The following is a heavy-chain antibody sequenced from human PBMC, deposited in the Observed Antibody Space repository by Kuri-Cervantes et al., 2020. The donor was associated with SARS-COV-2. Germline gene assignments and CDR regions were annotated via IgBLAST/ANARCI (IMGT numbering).Heavy chain of an antibody. CDR1: GYTFTSYY. CDR2: INPSGGST. CDR3: ARDYIAAAKYYWFDP. Sequence: ASVKVSCKASGYTFTSYYMHWVRQAPGQGLEWMGIINPSGGSTSYAQKFQGRVTMTRDTSTSTVYMELRSLRSDDTAVYYCARDYIAAAKYYWFDPWGQGTLVTVSS. J-gene: IGHJ5*02. D-gene: IGHD6-13*01. V-gene: IGHV1-46*01.